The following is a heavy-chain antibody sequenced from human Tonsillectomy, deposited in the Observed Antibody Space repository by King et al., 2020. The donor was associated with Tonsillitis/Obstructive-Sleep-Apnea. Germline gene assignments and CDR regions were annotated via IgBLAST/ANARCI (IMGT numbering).Heavy chain of an antibody. Sequence: VQLVESGGGLVQPGGSLRLSCAASGFTFSSYSMNWVRQAPGKGLEWVSYISSSSSTIYYADSVKGRFTISRDNAKNSLYLQMNSLRDEDTAVYYCARGGELRFLEWLSGDYYYMDVWGKGTTVTVSS. CDR3: ARGGELRFLEWLSGDYYYMDV. CDR2: ISSSSSTI. V-gene: IGHV3-48*02. D-gene: IGHD3-3*01. CDR1: GFTFSSYS. J-gene: IGHJ6*03.